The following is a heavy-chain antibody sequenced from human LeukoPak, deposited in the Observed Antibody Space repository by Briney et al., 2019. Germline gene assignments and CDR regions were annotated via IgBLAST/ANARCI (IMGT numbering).Heavy chain of an antibody. CDR2: ISAYNGNT. D-gene: IGHD1-26*01. Sequence: ASVKVSCKVSGYTLTELSMHWVRQAPGKGLEWMGWISAYNGNTNYAQKLQGRVTMTTDTSTSTAYMELRSLRSDDTAMYYCARGISGGFDYWGQGTLVTVSS. V-gene: IGHV1-18*01. CDR1: GYTLTELS. CDR3: ARGISGGFDY. J-gene: IGHJ4*02.